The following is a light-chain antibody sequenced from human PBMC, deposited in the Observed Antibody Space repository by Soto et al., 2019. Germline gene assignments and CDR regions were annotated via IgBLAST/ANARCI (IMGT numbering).Light chain of an antibody. J-gene: IGKJ1*01. Sequence: DIQMTQSPSTLSASVGDRVTITCRASQSISSWLAWYQQKPGKAPTLLIYDASSLESGVPSRFSGSGSGTEFTLTISSLQPDDFASYYCQQYNSYQGTFGQGTKVEIK. CDR2: DAS. CDR3: QQYNSYQGT. CDR1: QSISSW. V-gene: IGKV1-5*01.